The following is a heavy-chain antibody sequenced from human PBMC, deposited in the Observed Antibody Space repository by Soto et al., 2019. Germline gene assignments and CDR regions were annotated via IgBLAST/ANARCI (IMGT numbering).Heavy chain of an antibody. D-gene: IGHD1-26*01. J-gene: IGHJ3*02. Sequence: PSETLSLTCTVSGGSISSGDYYWSWIRQPPGKGLEWIGYIYYSGSTYYNPPLKSRVTISVDTSKNQFSLKLSSVTAADTAVYYCARGIVGATSFDAFDIWGQGTMVTV. CDR1: GGSISSGDYY. CDR2: IYYSGST. CDR3: ARGIVGATSFDAFDI. V-gene: IGHV4-30-4*01.